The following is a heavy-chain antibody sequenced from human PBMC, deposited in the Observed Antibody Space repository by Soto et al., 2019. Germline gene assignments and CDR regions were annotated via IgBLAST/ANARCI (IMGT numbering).Heavy chain of an antibody. Sequence: SGPKLVSTTHALTLTCTFSGFSLSTSGVAVGWIREAPRKAPEWLAFIFWDDDKRYSTSLENRLTITKDTSKNQVVLTMTNMDPVDTATYYCARIFDFWSGYYFSYWGRGTLVTVSS. CDR3: ARIFDFWSGYYFSY. CDR2: IFWDDDK. CDR1: GFSLSTSGVA. D-gene: IGHD3-3*01. V-gene: IGHV2-5*02. J-gene: IGHJ4*02.